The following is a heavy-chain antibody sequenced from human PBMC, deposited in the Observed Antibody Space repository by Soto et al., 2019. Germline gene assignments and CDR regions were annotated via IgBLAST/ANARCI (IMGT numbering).Heavy chain of an antibody. J-gene: IGHJ4*02. CDR3: ARGGQWDFLSDY. CDR2: ISGYSAKT. Sequence: QVQLVQSGGEVKNPGASVKVSCKASGYAFNSRYINWVRQAPGQGLEWMGWISGYSAKTNYAQNLQGRVTMTIDTSPNTAYMELMSLTSDDTAVYYCARGGQWDFLSDYWGQGTLVTVSS. CDR1: GYAFNSRY. V-gene: IGHV1-18*01. D-gene: IGHD1-26*01.